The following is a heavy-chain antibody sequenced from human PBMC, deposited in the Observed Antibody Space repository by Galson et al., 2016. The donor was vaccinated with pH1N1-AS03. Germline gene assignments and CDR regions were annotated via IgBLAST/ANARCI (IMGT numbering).Heavy chain of an antibody. CDR2: ISWNGGSR. D-gene: IGHD6-19*01. CDR1: GFTFDDYDDYA. V-gene: IGHV3-9*01. Sequence: SLRLSCAASGFTFDDYDDYAMHWVRQVPGKGLEWVSGISWNGGSRGYADSVRGRFTISRDNARNTLDLQMNSLKTEDTAFYYCAAAQGAWLVGRMLCWGQATLVTVSS. CDR3: AAAQGAWLVGRMLC. J-gene: IGHJ4*02.